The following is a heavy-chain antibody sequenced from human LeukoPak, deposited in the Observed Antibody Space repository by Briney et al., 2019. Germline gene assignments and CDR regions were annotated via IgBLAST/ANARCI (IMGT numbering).Heavy chain of an antibody. Sequence: GRSLRLSCAASGFTFSSYGMHWVRQAPGKGLEWVAIIWYDGSNKHYADSVKGRFTISRDSSKNTVYLQMNSLRAEDTAIYYCAKGLRGNGGFDYWGQGTLVTVSS. CDR2: IWYDGSNK. J-gene: IGHJ4*02. CDR3: AKGLRGNGGFDY. V-gene: IGHV3-33*06. D-gene: IGHD3-16*01. CDR1: GFTFSSYG.